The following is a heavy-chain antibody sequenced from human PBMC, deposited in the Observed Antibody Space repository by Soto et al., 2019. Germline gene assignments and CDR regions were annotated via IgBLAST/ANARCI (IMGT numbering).Heavy chain of an antibody. V-gene: IGHV1-8*01. CDR1: GYIFTNND. CDR3: ARDRYYYDSSGYYYQKDY. J-gene: IGHJ4*02. D-gene: IGHD3-22*01. Sequence: ASVKVSCKASGYIFTNNDVSWVRQATGQGLEWMGWMNPGSGDTGYAQKFQGRVTITRDISISTAYMELSSLRSEDTAVYYCARDRYYYDSSGYYYQKDYWGQGTLVNVSS. CDR2: MNPGSGDT.